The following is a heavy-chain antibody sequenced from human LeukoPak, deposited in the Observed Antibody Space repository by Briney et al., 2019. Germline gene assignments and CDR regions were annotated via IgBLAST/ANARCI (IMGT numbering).Heavy chain of an antibody. CDR1: GFTFSSYS. CDR3: ARSAPATAITDY. V-gene: IGHV3-21*01. D-gene: IGHD2-2*02. J-gene: IGHJ4*02. Sequence: GGPLRLSCAASGFTFSSYSMNWVRQAPGKGLEWVSSISDGGTYKYYADSVKGRFTISRDSAKNSLYLQMNSLRAEDTAVYYCARSAPATAITDYWGQGTLVTVSS. CDR2: ISDGGTYK.